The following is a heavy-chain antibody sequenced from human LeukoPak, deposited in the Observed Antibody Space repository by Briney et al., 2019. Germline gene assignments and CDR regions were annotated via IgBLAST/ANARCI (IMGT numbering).Heavy chain of an antibody. D-gene: IGHD2-2*01. CDR1: GYTFTGYY. Sequence: ASVKVSCKASGYTFTGYYMHWVRQAPGQGLEWMGWINPNSGGTNYAQKFQGRVTMTRDTSISTAYMELSRLRSDDTAVYYCARDLRKSSSTSCYGLGYWGQGTLVTVSS. J-gene: IGHJ4*02. CDR3: ARDLRKSSSTSCYGLGY. V-gene: IGHV1-2*02. CDR2: INPNSGGT.